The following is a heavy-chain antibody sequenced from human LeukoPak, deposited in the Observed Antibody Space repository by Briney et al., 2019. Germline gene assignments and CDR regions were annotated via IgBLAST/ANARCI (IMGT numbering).Heavy chain of an antibody. V-gene: IGHV3-23*01. CDR2: ISGSGGTT. D-gene: IGHD4-23*01. CDR3: ARLTATNSAFDI. J-gene: IGHJ3*02. Sequence: PGGSLRLSCAASGFTFSKYGMSWVRQAPGKGLEWVSVISGSGGTTYYADSVKGRFSISRDNSNNTLYLQMNSLRAEDTALYYCARLTATNSAFDIWGQGTMVTVSS. CDR1: GFTFSKYG.